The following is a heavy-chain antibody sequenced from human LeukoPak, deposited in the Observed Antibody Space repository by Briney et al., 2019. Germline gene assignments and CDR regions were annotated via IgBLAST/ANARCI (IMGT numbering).Heavy chain of an antibody. J-gene: IGHJ3*02. D-gene: IGHD1-26*01. Sequence: SQTLSLTCAVSGDSVSSNSATWNWIRQSPSRGLEWLVRTYYRSKWYNDYAVSVKSRITINPDTSKNQFSLQLNSVTPEDTAVYYCARRVGRNNAFDIWGQGTMVTVSS. CDR2: TYYRSKWYN. CDR3: ARRVGRNNAFDI. V-gene: IGHV6-1*01. CDR1: GDSVSSNSAT.